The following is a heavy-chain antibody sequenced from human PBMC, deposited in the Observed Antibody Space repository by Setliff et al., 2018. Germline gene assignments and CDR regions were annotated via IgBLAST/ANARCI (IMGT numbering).Heavy chain of an antibody. D-gene: IGHD1-26*01. CDR2: INQDGSEK. J-gene: IGHJ4*02. CDR1: EFTFSNYW. V-gene: IGHV3-7*03. Sequence: LRLSCAASEFTFSNYWMSGVRQAPGKGLEWVANINQDGSEKYYVGSVKGRFTISRDNARNSLYLQMNSLRAEDTAVYYCARALDSGSYSYWGQGTLVTVSS. CDR3: ARALDSGSYSY.